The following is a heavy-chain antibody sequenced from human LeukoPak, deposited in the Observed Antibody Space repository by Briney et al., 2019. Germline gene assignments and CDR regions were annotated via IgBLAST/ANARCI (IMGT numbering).Heavy chain of an antibody. CDR1: GFTFSDYY. D-gene: IGHD3-22*01. V-gene: IGHV3-11*01. J-gene: IGHJ5*02. Sequence: GGSLRLSCAASGFTFSDYYMSWTRQAPGKGLEWVSYISSSGSTIYYADSVKGRFTISRDNAKNSLYLQMNSLRAEDTAVYYCARVSSPVTMIKKTWFDPWGQGTLVTVSS. CDR2: ISSSGSTI. CDR3: ARVSSPVTMIKKTWFDP.